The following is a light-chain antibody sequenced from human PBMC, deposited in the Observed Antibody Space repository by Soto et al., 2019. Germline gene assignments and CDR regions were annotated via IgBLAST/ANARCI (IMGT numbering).Light chain of an antibody. Sequence: EIVLTQSPGTLSLSPGERATLSCRASQSVSSSYLAWYQQKPGQAPRLLIYGASSRATGIPDRFSGSGSGTDFTLTIIRLEPEDHAVYYCQQYGGSPGCTFGQGTKLEIK. CDR3: QQYGGSPGCT. CDR2: GAS. CDR1: QSVSSSY. J-gene: IGKJ2*02. V-gene: IGKV3-20*01.